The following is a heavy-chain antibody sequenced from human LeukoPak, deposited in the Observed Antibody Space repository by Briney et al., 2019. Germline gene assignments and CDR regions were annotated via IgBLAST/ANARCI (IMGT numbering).Heavy chain of an antibody. CDR2: ISYDGSNK. Sequence: GGSLRLSCAASGFTFSSYGMHWVRQAPGKGLEWVAVISYDGSNKYYADSVKGRFTISRDNSKNTLYLQMNSLRAEDTAVYYWAKVFSSCYPPPYYYYYGRDVGGKGPTVTVPP. CDR1: GFTFSSYG. CDR3: AKVFSSCYPPPYYYYYGRDV. D-gene: IGHD6-13*01. J-gene: IGHJ6*04. V-gene: IGHV3-30*18.